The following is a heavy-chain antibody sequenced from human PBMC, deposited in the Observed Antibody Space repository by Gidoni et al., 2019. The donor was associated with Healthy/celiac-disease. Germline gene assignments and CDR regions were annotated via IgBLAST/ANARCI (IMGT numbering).Heavy chain of an antibody. CDR1: GGSFSGYY. V-gene: IGHV4-34*01. J-gene: IGHJ2*01. CDR2: INHSGST. CDR3: TRGLSRLPHPRYFDL. Sequence: QVQLQQWGAGLLTPSETLPLTCAVYGGSFSGYYWSWIRQHPGKGLEWIGEINHSGSTNYNPSLKSRVTISVDTSKNQFSLKLSSVTAADTAVYYCTRGLSRLPHPRYFDLWGRGTLVTVSS. D-gene: IGHD2-15*01.